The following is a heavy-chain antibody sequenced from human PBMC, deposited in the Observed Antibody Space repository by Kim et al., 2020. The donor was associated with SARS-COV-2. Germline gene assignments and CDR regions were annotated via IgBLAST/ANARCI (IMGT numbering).Heavy chain of an antibody. J-gene: IGHJ6*03. CDR1: GFTFSSSG. V-gene: IGHV3-33*01. Sequence: GGSLRLSCAASGFTFSSSGMHWVLQAPGKGLEWVAAIWNDGSNEYYADSVKGRFSISRDNSKKTMDVQMNSLRAEDTAVYYCARSRLRSSSTSSYYMDV. D-gene: IGHD2-2*01. CDR2: IWNDGSNE. CDR3: ARSRLRSSSTSSYYMDV.